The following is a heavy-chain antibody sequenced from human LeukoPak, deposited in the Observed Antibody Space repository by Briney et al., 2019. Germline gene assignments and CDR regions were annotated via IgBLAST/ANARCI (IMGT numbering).Heavy chain of an antibody. V-gene: IGHV1-2*04. CDR3: ARERIAAAGGDYYYYYGMDV. CDR2: INANSGGT. D-gene: IGHD6-13*01. J-gene: IGHJ6*02. Sequence: ASVKDSCKASEYTYTVYYMHWVRQDHGQGLVWLGWINANSGGTNYARKFQGWVTTTRDTSISTVYMELSRLRSDDTAVYYCARERIAAAGGDYYYYYGMDVWGQGTTVTVSS. CDR1: EYTYTVYY.